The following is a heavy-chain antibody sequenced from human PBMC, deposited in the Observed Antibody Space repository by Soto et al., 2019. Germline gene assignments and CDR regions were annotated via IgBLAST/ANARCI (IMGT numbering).Heavy chain of an antibody. CDR1: GFTFTNHP. V-gene: IGHV3-23*01. CDR2: ISGSGGST. J-gene: IGHJ6*02. CDR3: ANPNVDSERYFYGMGV. Sequence: VQLLESGGGLVQPGGSLRLSCAASGFTFTNHPMSWVRLAPGKGLEWVSSISGSGGSTWYADSVKGRFTISRDNSKYTLYLQTNSLRAEDTAVYYCANPNVDSERYFYGMGVWGQGTTVTVSS. D-gene: IGHD5-18*01.